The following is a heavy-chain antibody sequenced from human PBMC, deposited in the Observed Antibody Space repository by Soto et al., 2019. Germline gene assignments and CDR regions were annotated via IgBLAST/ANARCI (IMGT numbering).Heavy chain of an antibody. Sequence: QVHLVQSGVEVKTPGASVKVSCQASGYTFFTYDISWVRQAPGQGLEWMGWISTYSGDTKYAQKFQGRVTMTTDTCTTTAYLELRSLRSDDTSGYYCARHHGPTTAENWFDPWGQGTLVTVSS. D-gene: IGHD5-12*01. CDR3: ARHHGPTTAENWFDP. J-gene: IGHJ5*02. CDR2: ISTYSGDT. V-gene: IGHV1-18*01. CDR1: GYTFFTYD.